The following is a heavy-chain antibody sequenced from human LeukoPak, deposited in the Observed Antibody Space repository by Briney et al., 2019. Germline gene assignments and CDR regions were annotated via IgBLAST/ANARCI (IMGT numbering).Heavy chain of an antibody. D-gene: IGHD2-15*01. CDR3: ARGYCSGGSCYDY. CDR1: GGSISSYY. V-gene: IGHV4-59*01. Sequence: SETLSLTCTVSGGSISSYYWSWIRQPPGKGLEWIGYIYYSGSTNYNPSLKSRVTISVDTSKNQFSLKLCSVTAADTAVYYCARGYCSGGSCYDYWGQGTLVTVPS. J-gene: IGHJ4*02. CDR2: IYYSGST.